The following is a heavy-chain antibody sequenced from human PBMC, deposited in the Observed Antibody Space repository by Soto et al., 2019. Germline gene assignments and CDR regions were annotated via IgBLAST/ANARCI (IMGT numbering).Heavy chain of an antibody. Sequence: PGGSLRLSCAASGFSFSSHGMHWVRQAPGKGLEWVALISYDGSNKNYVDSVKGRFTISRDNSKNTLYLQMNSLIAEDTAVYYCAKDSGPWRYESRGYYPFYFKKWGQGTLVTVS. V-gene: IGHV3-30*18. J-gene: IGHJ1*01. CDR1: GFSFSSHG. CDR2: ISYDGSNK. CDR3: AKDSGPWRYESRGYYPFYFKK. D-gene: IGHD3-22*01.